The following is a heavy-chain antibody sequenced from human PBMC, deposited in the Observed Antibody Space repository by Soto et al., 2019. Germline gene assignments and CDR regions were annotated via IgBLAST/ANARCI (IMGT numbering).Heavy chain of an antibody. CDR3: AKKVNSGPGSQYFDY. J-gene: IGHJ4*02. D-gene: IGHD3-10*01. CDR2: FRSGGDDGTS. CDR1: GFTFSSYS. V-gene: IGHV3-23*01. Sequence: GGSLRLSCAASGFTFSSYSMSWVRQAPGKGLEWVSGFRSGGDDGTSHYADSVKGRFTISRDNSKNTLFLQMDSLRAEDTAIYYCAKKVNSGPGSQYFDYWGQGTLVTVSS.